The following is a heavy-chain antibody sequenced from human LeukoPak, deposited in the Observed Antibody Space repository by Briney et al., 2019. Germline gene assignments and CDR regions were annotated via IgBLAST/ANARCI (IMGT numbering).Heavy chain of an antibody. CDR2: INPNSGGT. V-gene: IGHV1-2*02. J-gene: IGHJ4*02. Sequence: ASVKVSCKAPGYTFTGYYMHWVRQAPGQGLEWMGWINPNSGGTNYAQKFQGRVTMTRDTSISTAYMELSRLRSDDTAVYYCARDVSAAGTTDYWGQGTLVTVSS. CDR3: ARDVSAAGTTDY. CDR1: GYTFTGYY. D-gene: IGHD6-13*01.